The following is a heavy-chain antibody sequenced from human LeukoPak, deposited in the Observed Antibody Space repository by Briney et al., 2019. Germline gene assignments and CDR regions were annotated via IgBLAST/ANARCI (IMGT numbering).Heavy chain of an antibody. D-gene: IGHD6-13*01. J-gene: IGHJ4*02. CDR1: GYTFTSYY. CDR3: ARDSSRDPPFDY. CDR2: INPSGGST. V-gene: IGHV1-46*01. Sequence: ASVKVSCKASGYTFTSYYMHWVQQAPGQGLEWMGIINPSGGSTSYAQKFQGRVTMTRDTSTSTVYMELSSLRSEDTAVYYCARDSSRDPPFDYWGQGTLVTVSS.